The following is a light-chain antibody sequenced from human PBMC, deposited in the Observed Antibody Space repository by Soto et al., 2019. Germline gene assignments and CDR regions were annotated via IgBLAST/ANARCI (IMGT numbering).Light chain of an antibody. V-gene: IGKV1-5*03. CDR1: QNIRSW. J-gene: IGKJ4*02. CDR2: KAS. Sequence: DIQMTQSPSTLSASVGDRVTITCRASQNIRSWLAWYQQKPGKAPRLLIYKASSLESGVPSRFSGSGSGKEFTLTISSLQPDDSATYYCQQYDSSSTFGGGTKVEIK. CDR3: QQYDSSST.